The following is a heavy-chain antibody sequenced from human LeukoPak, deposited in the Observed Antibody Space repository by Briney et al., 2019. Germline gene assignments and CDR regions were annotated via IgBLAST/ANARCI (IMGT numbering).Heavy chain of an antibody. V-gene: IGHV4-34*01. CDR2: INHSGST. CDR3: ARLSASVTTSYYYYGMDV. Sequence: SETLSLTCAVYGGSFSGYYWSWIRQPPGKGLEWIGEINHSGSTNYNPSLKSRVTISVDTSKNQFSLKLSSVTAADTAVYYCARLSASVTTSYYYYGMDVWGQGTTVTVSS. D-gene: IGHD4-11*01. CDR1: GGSFSGYY. J-gene: IGHJ6*02.